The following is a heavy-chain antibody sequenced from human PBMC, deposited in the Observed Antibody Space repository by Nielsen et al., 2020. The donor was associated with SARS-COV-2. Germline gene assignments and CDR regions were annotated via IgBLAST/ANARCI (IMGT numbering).Heavy chain of an antibody. Sequence: GSLRLSCAASGFTFSNYAMHWVRQAPGRGLEWVAVISSDGYNFYYADSMQGRFTISRDNSKNTLHLQVGSLRADDTAVFYCAKMSPPGIAVGTAEYFQHWGQGTLVTVSS. D-gene: IGHD6-19*01. J-gene: IGHJ1*01. CDR2: ISSDGYNF. CDR3: AKMSPPGIAVGTAEYFQH. V-gene: IGHV3-30-3*02. CDR1: GFTFSNYA.